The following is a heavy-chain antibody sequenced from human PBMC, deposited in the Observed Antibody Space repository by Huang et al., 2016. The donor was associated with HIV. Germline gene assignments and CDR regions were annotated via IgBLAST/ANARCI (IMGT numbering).Heavy chain of an antibody. Sequence: QVQFVQSGAEVKKPGASVKVSCKASRYTVTNYAVHWVRQAPGQRLEWIGWINAANANTKYSEKCQGRCTLSRAAAAATAYIELSSLRHDDTAVYYCAGGRGILRGFDPWGQGTLVTVSS. CDR2: INAANANT. D-gene: IGHD2-15*01. CDR3: AGGRGILRGFDP. CDR1: RYTVTNYA. J-gene: IGHJ5*02. V-gene: IGHV1-3*01.